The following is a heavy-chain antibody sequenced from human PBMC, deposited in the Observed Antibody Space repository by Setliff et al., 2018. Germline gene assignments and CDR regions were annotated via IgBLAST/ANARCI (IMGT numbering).Heavy chain of an antibody. Sequence: SETLSLTCTVPGGSISSISYYWGWIRQPPGKGLEWIGTVYDSGTTYYNPSLKSRVTISLDTSKNQFSLSLTSVTAADTAVYYCARPSGIAGRGGLAYWGQGTLVTVSS. D-gene: IGHD2-21*01. CDR1: GGSISSISYY. CDR2: VYDSGTT. CDR3: ARPSGIAGRGGLAY. J-gene: IGHJ4*02. V-gene: IGHV4-39*01.